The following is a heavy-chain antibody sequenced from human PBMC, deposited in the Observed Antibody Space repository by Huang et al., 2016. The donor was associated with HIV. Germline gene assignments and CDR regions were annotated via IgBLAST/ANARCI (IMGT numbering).Heavy chain of an antibody. V-gene: IGHV1-24*01. CDR2: VDPEEGET. J-gene: IGHJ3*02. CDR3: ATSTPDVGAGVLRSAFDI. CDR1: GYTVSELS. Sequence: QVQLVESGAELKKPGASVRVSCKVSGYTVSELSLHWVRQAPENGLEWMGGVDPEEGETIYAQRLQGRVTMTEDTSTDTAYMELSSLRPEDTAVYYCATSTPDVGAGVLRSAFDIWGQGTMVTVSS. D-gene: IGHD2-15*01.